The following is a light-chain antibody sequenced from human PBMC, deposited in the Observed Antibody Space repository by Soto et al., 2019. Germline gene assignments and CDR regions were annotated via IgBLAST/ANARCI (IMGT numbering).Light chain of an antibody. Sequence: QSVLTPPASVSGSPGQSITISCTGTSSDVGGYNYVSWYQQHPGKAPKLMIYDVSNRPSGVSNRFSGSKSGNTASLTISGFQAEEEADYYCSSYTSSSTLYVFGTGTKVTVL. CDR2: DVS. V-gene: IGLV2-14*01. CDR3: SSYTSSSTLYV. J-gene: IGLJ1*01. CDR1: SSDVGGYNY.